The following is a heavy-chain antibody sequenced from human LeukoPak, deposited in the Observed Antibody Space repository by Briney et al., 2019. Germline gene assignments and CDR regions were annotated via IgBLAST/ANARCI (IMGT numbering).Heavy chain of an antibody. J-gene: IGHJ4*02. D-gene: IGHD6-13*01. CDR2: ISNSGDTT. Sequence: PGGSLRLSCAGSGFTFSTYAMTWVRQAPGKGLEWVSAISNSGDTTYYADSVKGRFSISRDSSKSTLFLQMNSLRAEDTAVYYCAKGASSTALVTLYYWGQGTLVTVSS. CDR3: AKGASSTALVTLYY. CDR1: GFTFSTYA. V-gene: IGHV3-23*01.